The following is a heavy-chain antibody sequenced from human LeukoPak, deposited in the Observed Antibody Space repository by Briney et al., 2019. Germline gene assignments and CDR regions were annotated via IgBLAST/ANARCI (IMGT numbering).Heavy chain of an antibody. CDR1: GFTFSSYW. J-gene: IGHJ6*03. CDR3: ARGARPAATYYYYYYMDV. CDR2: INSDGSST. V-gene: IGHV3-74*01. Sequence: GGSLRLYCAASGFTFSSYWMHWVRQAPGKGLVWVSRINSDGSSTSYADSVKGRFTISRDNAKNTLYLQMNSLRAEDTAVYYCARGARPAATYYYYYYMDVWGKRTTVTVSS. D-gene: IGHD2-2*01.